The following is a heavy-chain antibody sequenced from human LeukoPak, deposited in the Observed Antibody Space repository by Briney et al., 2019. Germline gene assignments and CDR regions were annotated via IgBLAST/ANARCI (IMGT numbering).Heavy chain of an antibody. Sequence: PGRSLRLSCTASGVTFGDYAMSWVRQAPGNGLEWVSDISGSGGSTYYADSVKGRFTISRDNSKNTLYLQMNSLRAEDTAVYYCVPRKEWSCYMGVWNKGTTVTVSS. D-gene: IGHD3-3*01. CDR2: ISGSGGST. J-gene: IGHJ6*03. CDR1: GVTFGDYA. CDR3: VPRKEWSCYMGV. V-gene: IGHV3-23*01.